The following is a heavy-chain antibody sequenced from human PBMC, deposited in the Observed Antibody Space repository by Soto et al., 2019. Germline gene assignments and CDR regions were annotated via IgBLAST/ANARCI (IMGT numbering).Heavy chain of an antibody. D-gene: IGHD3-10*01. CDR2: IYWDDDK. V-gene: IGHV2-5*02. Sequence: QITLKESGPTLVKPTQTLTLTCTFSGFSRSTSGVGVGWIRQPPGKALEWLALIYWDDDKRYSPSLKSRLTITKDTSNNPGVPTPATVATVDKSTYYGAHSRGGVSRGVEFGFDYWGQGTLVTVSS. J-gene: IGHJ4*02. CDR1: GFSRSTSGVG. CDR3: AHSRGGVSRGVEFGFDY.